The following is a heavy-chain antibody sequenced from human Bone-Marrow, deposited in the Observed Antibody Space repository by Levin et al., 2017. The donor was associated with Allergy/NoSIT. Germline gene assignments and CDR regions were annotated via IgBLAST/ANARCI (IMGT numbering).Heavy chain of an antibody. Sequence: KISCKASGGTFSSYAISWVRQAPGQGLEWMGGIIPIFGTANYAQKFQGRVTITADKSTSTAYMELSSLRSEDTAVYYCASNPSDCSGGSCYFDYWGQGTLVTVSS. CDR2: IIPIFGTA. CDR3: ASNPSDCSGGSCYFDY. CDR1: GGTFSSYA. J-gene: IGHJ4*02. D-gene: IGHD2-15*01. V-gene: IGHV1-69*06.